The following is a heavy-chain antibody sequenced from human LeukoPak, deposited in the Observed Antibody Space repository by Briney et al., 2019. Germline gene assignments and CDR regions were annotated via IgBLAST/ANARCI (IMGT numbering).Heavy chain of an antibody. CDR3: AKDPYYVDIVATIAAFDI. CDR2: ISYDGSNK. J-gene: IGHJ3*02. Sequence: GGSLRLSCAASGFTFSSYGMHWVRQAPGKGLEWVAVISYDGSNKYYADSVKGRFTISRDNSKNTLYLQMNSLRAEGTAVYYCAKDPYYVDIVATIAAFDIWGQGTMVTVSS. D-gene: IGHD5-12*01. CDR1: GFTFSSYG. V-gene: IGHV3-30*18.